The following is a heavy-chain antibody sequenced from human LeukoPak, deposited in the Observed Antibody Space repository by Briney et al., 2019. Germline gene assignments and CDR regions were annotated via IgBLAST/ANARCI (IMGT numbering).Heavy chain of an antibody. CDR2: ISGSGGST. CDR3: ARVGYSSGWTFDY. Sequence: GGSLRLSCAASGFTFSSYAMSWVRQAPGKGLEWVSAISGSGGSTYYADSVKGRFTISRDNSKNTLYLQMNSLRAEDTAVYYCARVGYSSGWTFDYWGQGTLVTVSS. J-gene: IGHJ4*02. CDR1: GFTFSSYA. D-gene: IGHD6-19*01. V-gene: IGHV3-23*01.